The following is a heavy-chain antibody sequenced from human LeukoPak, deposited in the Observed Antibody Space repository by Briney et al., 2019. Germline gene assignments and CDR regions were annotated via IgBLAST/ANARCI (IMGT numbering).Heavy chain of an antibody. CDR2: ISSSSSYI. J-gene: IGHJ4*02. D-gene: IGHD5-24*01. CDR3: ARDVRRWLQFDH. CDR1: GFTFSSYS. Sequence: PGGSLRLSCAASGFTFSSYSMNWVRQAPGKGLEWVSSISSSSSYIYYADSVKGRFTISRDNAKNSLYLQMNSLRAEDTAVYYCARDVRRWLQFDHWGQGTLVTVSS. V-gene: IGHV3-21*01.